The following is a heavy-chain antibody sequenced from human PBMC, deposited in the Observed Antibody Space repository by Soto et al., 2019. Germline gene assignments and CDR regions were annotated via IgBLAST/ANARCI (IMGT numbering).Heavy chain of an antibody. CDR2: IYYSGST. CDR1: GGSISSGDGY. J-gene: IGHJ5*02. Sequence: SEPMPVSCTVSGGSISSGDGYWSWIRQPPGKGLEWIGYIYYSGSTYYNPSLKSRVIISVDRSKNQFSLKVRSVTAADTAVYYCARETYGDYVGYFDPWGQGIQVTAPQ. V-gene: IGHV4-30-4*01. D-gene: IGHD4-17*01. CDR3: ARETYGDYVGYFDP.